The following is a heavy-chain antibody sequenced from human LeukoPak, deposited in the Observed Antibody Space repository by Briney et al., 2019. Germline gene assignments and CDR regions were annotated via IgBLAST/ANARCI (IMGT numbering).Heavy chain of an antibody. CDR1: GFTFSNYY. J-gene: IGHJ4*02. V-gene: IGHV3-11*01. Sequence: PGGSLRLSCATSGFTFSNYYMGWIRQAPGKGLEWVSDISGSGDSKFYADSVKARFTISRDNAKNSLHLQMSRLRAEDTAVYYCARRTYSNHFFDYWGQGTLVTVSS. CDR3: ARRTYSNHFFDY. CDR2: ISGSGDSK. D-gene: IGHD4-11*01.